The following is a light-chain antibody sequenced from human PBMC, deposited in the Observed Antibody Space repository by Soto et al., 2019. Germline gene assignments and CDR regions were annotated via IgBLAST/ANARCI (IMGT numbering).Light chain of an antibody. CDR2: DVS. Sequence: QSVLTQPASVSGSPGQSIAISCTGTSSDVGGYNYVSWYQQHPGKAPKLMIYDVSSRPSGVSNRFPGSKSGNTASLTISGLQAGDEADYYCSSYTSSTTAVFGTGTKVTVL. CDR3: SSYTSSTTAV. CDR1: SSDVGGYNY. V-gene: IGLV2-14*03. J-gene: IGLJ1*01.